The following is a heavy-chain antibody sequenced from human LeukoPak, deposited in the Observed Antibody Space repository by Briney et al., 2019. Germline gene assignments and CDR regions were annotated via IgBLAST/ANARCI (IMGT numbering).Heavy chain of an antibody. J-gene: IGHJ4*02. CDR3: ARDINYYGDYFDN. D-gene: IGHD4-17*01. Sequence: PGGSLRLSCAASGFTFSDYYMSWIRQAPGKGLEWVSYISSSSTTIYYADSVKGRFTISRDNAKNSLYLQMNGLRVEDTAVYYCARDINYYGDYFDNWGQGTLVTVSS. CDR1: GFTFSDYY. CDR2: ISSSSTTI. V-gene: IGHV3-11*04.